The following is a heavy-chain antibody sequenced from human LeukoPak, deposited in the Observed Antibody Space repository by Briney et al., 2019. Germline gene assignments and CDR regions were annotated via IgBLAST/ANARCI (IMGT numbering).Heavy chain of an antibody. CDR3: TREGVGGFDT. Sequence: GGSLRLSCAASGFTFSRYWMSWVRQAPGKGLEWVANIKQDGSDKDYVDSVKGRFTISRDNAMNSLYLQMNSLKVEDTAVYYCTREGVGGFDTWGQGAMVTVSS. D-gene: IGHD3-16*01. J-gene: IGHJ3*02. V-gene: IGHV3-7*01. CDR2: IKQDGSDK. CDR1: GFTFSRYW.